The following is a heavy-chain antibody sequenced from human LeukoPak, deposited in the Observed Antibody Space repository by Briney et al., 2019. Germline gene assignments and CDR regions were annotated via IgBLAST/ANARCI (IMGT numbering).Heavy chain of an antibody. Sequence: GESLKISCKASGYTFTNYWIGWVRQMPGKGLEWMGIIYPGDSDTRYTPSFQGHVTVSADRSISTAYLQWSSLEASDSAVYYCVRRGPHYDDYSRYKAIHYWGQGTLVTVSS. D-gene: IGHD3-22*01. CDR1: GYTFTNYW. J-gene: IGHJ4*02. CDR3: VRRGPHYDDYSRYKAIHY. CDR2: IYPGDSDT. V-gene: IGHV5-51*01.